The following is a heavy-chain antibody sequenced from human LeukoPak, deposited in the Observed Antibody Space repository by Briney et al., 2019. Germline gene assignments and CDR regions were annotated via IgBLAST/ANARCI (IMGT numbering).Heavy chain of an antibody. Sequence: PGGSLRLSCAASGFTFSSHDMNWVRQAPGKGLEWVSYISNSGSTISYADSVKGRLTISRDNAKNSLYLQMTSLRAEDTAVYYCAREGIADYWGQGTLVTVSS. V-gene: IGHV3-48*03. CDR1: GFTFSSHD. D-gene: IGHD3-10*01. CDR2: ISNSGSTI. J-gene: IGHJ4*02. CDR3: AREGIADY.